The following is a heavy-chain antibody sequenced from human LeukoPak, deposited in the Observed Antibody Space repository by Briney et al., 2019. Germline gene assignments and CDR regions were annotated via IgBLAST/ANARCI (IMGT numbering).Heavy chain of an antibody. Sequence: ASVKVSCKASGYTFTSYGISWVRQAPGQGLEWMGWISAYNGNTNYAQKLQGRVTMTTDTSTSTAYMELRSLRSDDPAVYYCARDYTPFEYTLTANWFDPWGQGTLVTVSS. D-gene: IGHD4-17*01. CDR3: ARDYTPFEYTLTANWFDP. V-gene: IGHV1-18*04. J-gene: IGHJ5*02. CDR1: GYTFTSYG. CDR2: ISAYNGNT.